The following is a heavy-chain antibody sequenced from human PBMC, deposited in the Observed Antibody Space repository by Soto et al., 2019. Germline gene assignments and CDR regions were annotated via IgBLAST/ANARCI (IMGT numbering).Heavy chain of an antibody. V-gene: IGHV4-59*01. D-gene: IGHD3-22*01. Sequence: SETLSLTCTVSGGSISSYYWSWIRQPPGKGLEWIGYIYYSGSTNYNPSLKSRVTISVDTSKNQFSLKLSSVTAADTAVYYCARTLYYYDSSYYCDYWGQGTLVTVS. CDR3: ARTLYYYDSSYYCDY. CDR1: GGSISSYY. CDR2: IYYSGST. J-gene: IGHJ4*02.